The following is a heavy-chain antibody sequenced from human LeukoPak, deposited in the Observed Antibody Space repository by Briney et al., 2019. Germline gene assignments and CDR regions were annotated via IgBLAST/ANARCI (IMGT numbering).Heavy chain of an antibody. CDR3: ARQEPELPLTIFPAYNWFDL. D-gene: IGHD3-16*02. Sequence: SETLSLTCIVSGGAVSSSSYYWGWIRQPPGKGLEWIGSIHYSGSTYYNPSLKSRVTISVDTSKNQFSLKLSSVTAADTAVYYCARQEPELPLTIFPAYNWFDLWGQGTQVTVSS. V-gene: IGHV4-39*01. CDR1: GGAVSSSSYY. J-gene: IGHJ5*02. CDR2: IHYSGST.